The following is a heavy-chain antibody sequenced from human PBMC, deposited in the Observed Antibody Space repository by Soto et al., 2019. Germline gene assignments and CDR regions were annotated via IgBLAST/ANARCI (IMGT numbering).Heavy chain of an antibody. J-gene: IGHJ4*02. D-gene: IGHD5-12*01. Sequence: QITVKESGLTLVKPTQTLTLTCTFSGFSLSTNGMGVGWIRQSPGKALEWLALIYWDDDKRYSPSLRSRLTITQHTSTNQVDLTMTNIDPVDTATYYCARLTRGVYDLDRLWEKFDYWGQGTLVTVSS. CDR2: IYWDDDK. V-gene: IGHV2-5*02. CDR3: ARLTRGVYDLDRLWEKFDY. CDR1: GFSLSTNGMG.